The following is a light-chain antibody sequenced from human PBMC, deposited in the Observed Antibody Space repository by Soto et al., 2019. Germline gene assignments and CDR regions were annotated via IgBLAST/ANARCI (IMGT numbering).Light chain of an antibody. V-gene: IGKV3-20*01. Sequence: EILLTQSPCTLSLSPGETATLSCRASQTVNSDYLAWFQQRPGQAPSLLIFATSRRATDIPDRLSGSGSGTDFTLAIRRLEPEDFAVYYCHQFGSSRTFGQGTKVDIK. CDR3: HQFGSSRT. J-gene: IGKJ1*01. CDR1: QTVNSDY. CDR2: ATS.